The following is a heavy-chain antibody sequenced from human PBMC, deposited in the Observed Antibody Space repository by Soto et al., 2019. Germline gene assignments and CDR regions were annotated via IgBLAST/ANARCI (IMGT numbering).Heavy chain of an antibody. Sequence: ASVKVSCKASGYTFTSYGISWVRQAPGQGLEWMGWISAYNGNTNYAQKLQGRVTMTTDTSTSTAYTELRSLRSDDTAVYYCARDSNPAYYDFWSGYLDDYYGMDVWGQGTTVTVSS. J-gene: IGHJ6*02. V-gene: IGHV1-18*01. CDR2: ISAYNGNT. CDR1: GYTFTSYG. CDR3: ARDSNPAYYDFWSGYLDDYYGMDV. D-gene: IGHD3-3*01.